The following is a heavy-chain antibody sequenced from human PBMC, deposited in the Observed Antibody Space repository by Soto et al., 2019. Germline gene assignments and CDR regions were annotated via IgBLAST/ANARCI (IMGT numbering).Heavy chain of an antibody. CDR2: ITNSGNTI. Sequence: NPGGSLRLSCAASGFTFSDYYMSWIRQAPGKGLEWVSYITNSGNTIYYADSVKGRFTISRDNAMNSLYLQMNSLRAEDTAVYYCARDRGIVATNVGYYFDYWGQGTLVTVSS. CDR1: GFTFSDYY. V-gene: IGHV3-11*01. D-gene: IGHD5-12*01. J-gene: IGHJ4*02. CDR3: ARDRGIVATNVGYYFDY.